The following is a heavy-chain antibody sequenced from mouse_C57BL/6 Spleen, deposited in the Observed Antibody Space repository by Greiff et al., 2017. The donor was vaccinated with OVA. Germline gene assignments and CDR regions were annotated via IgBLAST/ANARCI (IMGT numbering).Heavy chain of an antibody. CDR3: ARDGSSLYAMDY. D-gene: IGHD1-1*01. CDR2: IYPGDGDT. Sequence: VQLQQSGAELVKPGASVKISCKASGYAFSSYWMNWVKQRPGKGLEWIGQIYPGDGDTNYNGKFKGKATLTADKSSSTAYMQLSSLTSEDSAVYFCARDGSSLYAMDYWGQGTSVTVSS. V-gene: IGHV1-80*01. CDR1: GYAFSSYW. J-gene: IGHJ4*01.